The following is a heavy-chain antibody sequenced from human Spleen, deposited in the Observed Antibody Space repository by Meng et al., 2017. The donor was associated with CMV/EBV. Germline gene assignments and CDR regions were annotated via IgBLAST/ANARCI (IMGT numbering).Heavy chain of an antibody. CDR3: ASFKQQVEGGMYWYFDL. V-gene: IGHV3-30*14. D-gene: IGHD6-13*01. Sequence: LSLTCTASGFAFGDYAMGWVRQAPGKGLEWVALISYDGIDEFYADSVKGRFTISRDNSKNTLYLQMNSLRTEDTAMYYCASFKQQVEGGMYWYFDLWGRGTLVTVSS. CDR1: GFAFGDYA. J-gene: IGHJ2*01. CDR2: ISYDGIDE.